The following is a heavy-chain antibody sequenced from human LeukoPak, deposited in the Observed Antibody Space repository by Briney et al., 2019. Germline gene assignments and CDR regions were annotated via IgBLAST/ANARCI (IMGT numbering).Heavy chain of an antibody. Sequence: SQTLSLTCTVSGGSISSGSYYWSWIRQPAGKGLEWIGRIYTSGSTNYNPSLKSRVTISADTSKNQFSLKLSSVTAADTAVYYCARLSGSYSDFDYWGQGTLVTVSS. CDR3: ARLSGSYSDFDY. J-gene: IGHJ4*02. CDR1: GGSISSGSYY. D-gene: IGHD1-26*01. V-gene: IGHV4-61*02. CDR2: IYTSGST.